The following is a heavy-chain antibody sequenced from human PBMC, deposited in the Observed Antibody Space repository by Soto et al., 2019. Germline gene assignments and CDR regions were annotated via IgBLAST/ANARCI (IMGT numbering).Heavy chain of an antibody. CDR3: ARDLGVYEYYYYGMDV. D-gene: IGHD3-16*01. Sequence: GGSLRLSCAASGFTFSSYAMHWVRQAPGKGLEWVAVISYDGSNKYYADSVKGRFTISRDNSNNTLYLQMNSLRAEDTAVYYCARDLGVYEYYYYGMDVWGQGTTVTVSS. J-gene: IGHJ6*02. CDR1: GFTFSSYA. V-gene: IGHV3-30-3*01. CDR2: ISYDGSNK.